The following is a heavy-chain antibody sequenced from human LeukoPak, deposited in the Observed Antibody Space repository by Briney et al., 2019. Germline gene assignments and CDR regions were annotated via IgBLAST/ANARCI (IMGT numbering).Heavy chain of an antibody. D-gene: IGHD3-22*01. CDR1: GFTFSSFD. Sequence: PGGSLRLSCAASGFTFSSFDMTWVRQAPGKGLEWVSSISIGSSFIYYADSVKGRFTISRDIAKNSLYLQMNSLRAEDTAVYYCARTDYYDKSIDYWGQGTLVTVSS. CDR3: ARTDYYDKSIDY. V-gene: IGHV3-21*01. CDR2: ISIGSSFI. J-gene: IGHJ4*02.